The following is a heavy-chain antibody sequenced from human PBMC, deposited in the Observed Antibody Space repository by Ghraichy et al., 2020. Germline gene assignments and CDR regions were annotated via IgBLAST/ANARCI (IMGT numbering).Heavy chain of an antibody. CDR2: ISTTGNTV. V-gene: IGHV3-48*01. CDR1: GFTFSGYS. CDR3: ARDRSTVLVTLDASDL. D-gene: IGHD2-15*01. J-gene: IGHJ3*01. Sequence: GGSLRLSCAASGFTFSGYSMNWVRQAPGKGLEWVAYISTTGNTVYYADSVKGRFTISRDNAKNSLYLQMNSLRAEDTAVYFCARDRSTVLVTLDASDLWGQGTMVTVSS.